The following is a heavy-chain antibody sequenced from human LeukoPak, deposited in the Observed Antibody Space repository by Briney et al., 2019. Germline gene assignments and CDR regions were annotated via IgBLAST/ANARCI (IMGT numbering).Heavy chain of an antibody. Sequence: GGSLRLSCAASGFTFSSYAMSWVRQAPGKGLEWVSGISGDASSTSYAASVKGRFTISRDNAKSTLYLQMNSLRVEDTAVYYCARARGNTYGYFEYWGQGTLVTVSS. V-gene: IGHV3-74*01. CDR1: GFTFSSYA. D-gene: IGHD5-18*01. J-gene: IGHJ4*02. CDR2: ISGDASST. CDR3: ARARGNTYGYFEY.